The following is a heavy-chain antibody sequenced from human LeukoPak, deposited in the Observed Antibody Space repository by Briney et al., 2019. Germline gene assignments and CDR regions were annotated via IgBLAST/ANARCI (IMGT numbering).Heavy chain of an antibody. J-gene: IGHJ4*02. Sequence: SETLSLTCAVSGISISISNWWSWVRQPPGKGLEWIGEIYHSGSTNYNPSLKSRVTISVDKSKNQFSLKLNSMTAADTAVYYCARGGLWFGELLGGFDYWGQGALVTVSS. CDR2: IYHSGST. D-gene: IGHD3-10*01. V-gene: IGHV4-4*02. CDR3: ARGGLWFGELLGGFDY. CDR1: GISISISNW.